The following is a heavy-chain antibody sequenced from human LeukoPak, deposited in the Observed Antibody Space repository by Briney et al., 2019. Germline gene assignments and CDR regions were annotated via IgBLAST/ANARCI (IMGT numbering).Heavy chain of an antibody. Sequence: PGRSLRLSCAASGFTFSSYGMHWVRQAPGKGLEWVAVISYDGSNKYYADSVKGRFTISRDNSKNTLSLHMNSLRAEDTAVYSCAKGYYGSGSYGWFDYWGQGTLVTVSS. CDR3: AKGYYGSGSYGWFDY. D-gene: IGHD3-10*01. CDR1: GFTFSSYG. J-gene: IGHJ4*02. V-gene: IGHV3-30*18. CDR2: ISYDGSNK.